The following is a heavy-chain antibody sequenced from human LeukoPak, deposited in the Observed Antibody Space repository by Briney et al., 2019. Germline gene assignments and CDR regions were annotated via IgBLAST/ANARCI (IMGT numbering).Heavy chain of an antibody. V-gene: IGHV3-30*04. CDR1: GFTFSSFA. CDR2: ISFDGRDS. D-gene: IGHD3-22*01. CDR3: AKDYYYDSSGYEDY. Sequence: GGSLRLSCAASGFTFSSFAMHWVRQAPGKGLEWVAVISFDGRDSYYADSVRGRFTISRDNSKNTLYLQMNSLRAEDTAVYYCAKDYYYDSSGYEDYWGQGTLVTVSS. J-gene: IGHJ4*02.